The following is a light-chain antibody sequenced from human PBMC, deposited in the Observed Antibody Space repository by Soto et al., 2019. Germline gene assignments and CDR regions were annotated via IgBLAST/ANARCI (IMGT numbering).Light chain of an antibody. J-gene: IGKJ5*01. CDR1: QSVSSY. V-gene: IGKV3-20*01. Sequence: EIVLTQSPDTLSLSPGARAPLYSSAVQSVSSYLAWYQQKPGQAPRLLIYDASSRATGIPDRFSGSGSGTDFTLTISRLEPEDFAVYYCQQYGSSTGITFGQGTRLEIK. CDR2: DAS. CDR3: QQYGSSTGIT.